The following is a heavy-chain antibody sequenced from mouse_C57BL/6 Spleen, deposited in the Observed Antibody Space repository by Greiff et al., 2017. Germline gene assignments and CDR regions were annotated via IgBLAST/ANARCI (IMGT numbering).Heavy chain of an antibody. CDR3: ARRGDGYYGY. CDR1: GYTFTDYY. D-gene: IGHD2-3*01. J-gene: IGHJ2*01. Sequence: EVQLQQSGPELVKPGASVKISCKASGYTFTDYYMNWVKQSHGKSLEWIGDINPNNGGTSYNQKFKGKATLTVDKSSSTAYMELRSLTSEDSAVYYCARRGDGYYGYWGQGTTLTVSS. V-gene: IGHV1-26*01. CDR2: INPNNGGT.